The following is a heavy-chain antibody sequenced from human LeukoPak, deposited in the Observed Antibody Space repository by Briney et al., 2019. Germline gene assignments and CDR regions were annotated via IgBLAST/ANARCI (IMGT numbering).Heavy chain of an antibody. Sequence: PGGSLRLSCAASGFTFSSYGMHWVRQAPGKGLEWVTFIRYDGSNKYYADSVKGRFTISRDNSKNTLYLQMNSLRAEDTAVYYCAKDLKETYGPSLHYYYYYMDVWGKGTTVTVSS. V-gene: IGHV3-30*02. CDR2: IRYDGSNK. CDR1: GFTFSSYG. J-gene: IGHJ6*03. CDR3: AKDLKETYGPSLHYYYYYMDV. D-gene: IGHD3-10*01.